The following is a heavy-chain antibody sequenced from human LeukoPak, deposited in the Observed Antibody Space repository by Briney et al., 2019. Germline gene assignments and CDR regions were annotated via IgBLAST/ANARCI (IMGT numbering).Heavy chain of an antibody. CDR3: ARDRGLGRSAFDI. CDR2: INKDATIT. CDR1: ALSINNFW. V-gene: IGHV3-74*03. J-gene: IGHJ3*02. Sequence: GGSLRLSCAASALSINNFWMHWVGQGPGKGLEWVSRINKDATITTYADSVKGRFTISRDNSKNTLFLQMSSLRAEDTAVYYCARDRGLGRSAFDIWGQGTMVTVSS. D-gene: IGHD7-27*01.